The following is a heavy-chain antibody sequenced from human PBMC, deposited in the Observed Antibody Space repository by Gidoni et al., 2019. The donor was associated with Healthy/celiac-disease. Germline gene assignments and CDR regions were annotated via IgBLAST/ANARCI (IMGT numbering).Heavy chain of an antibody. CDR1: GGSISSYF. CDR2: IYYSGST. D-gene: IGHD3-16*02. Sequence: QVQLQESGPGLVKPSETLSLTCTVSGGSISSYFWSWIRQPPGKGLEWIGYIYYSGSTNYNPSLKSRVTISVDTSKNQFSLKLSSVTAADTAVYYCAREDFGGVIPHFDYWGQGTLVTVSS. CDR3: AREDFGGVIPHFDY. J-gene: IGHJ4*02. V-gene: IGHV4-59*01.